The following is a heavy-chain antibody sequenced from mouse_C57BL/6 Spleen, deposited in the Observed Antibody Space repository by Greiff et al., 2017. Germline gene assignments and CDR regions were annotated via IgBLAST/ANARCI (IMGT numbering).Heavy chain of an antibody. D-gene: IGHD1-1*02. V-gene: IGHV1-55*01. CDR2: IYPGSGST. J-gene: IGHJ4*01. CDR1: GYTFTSYW. CDR3: ARRVGSYYAMDY. Sequence: QVQLKQPGAELVKPGASVKMSCKASGYTFTSYWITWVKQRPGQGLEWIGDIYPGSGSTNYNEKFKSKATLTVDTSSSTAYMQLSSLTSEDSAVYYCARRVGSYYAMDYWGQGTSVTVSS.